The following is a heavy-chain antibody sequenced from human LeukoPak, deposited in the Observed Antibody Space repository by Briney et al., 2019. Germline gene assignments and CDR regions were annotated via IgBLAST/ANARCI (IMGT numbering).Heavy chain of an antibody. D-gene: IGHD3-9*01. Sequence: PSETLSLTCTVSGGSISSGDYYWSWHRQPPGKGLEWIGYIYYSGSTYYNPSLKSRVTISVDTSKNQFSLKLSSVTAADTAVYYCARVRDGEYDILTEVDYWGQGTLVTVSS. J-gene: IGHJ4*02. V-gene: IGHV4-30-4*08. CDR1: GGSISSGDYY. CDR2: IYYSGST. CDR3: ARVRDGEYDILTEVDY.